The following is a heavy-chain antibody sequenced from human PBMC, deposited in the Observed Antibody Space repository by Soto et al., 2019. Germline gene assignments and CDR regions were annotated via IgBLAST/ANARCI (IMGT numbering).Heavy chain of an antibody. Sequence: QVQLVQSGAEVKKPGSSVKVSCKASGGTFSSYTISWVRQAPGQGLEWMGRIIPILGIADYAQKFQGRVSINADKSTSTAYMELSSLRSEDTAVYYGARQCGGYADFWGQGTLVTVSS. CDR1: GGTFSSYT. V-gene: IGHV1-69*02. D-gene: IGHD2-2*01. CDR3: ARQCGGYADF. J-gene: IGHJ4*02. CDR2: IIPILGIA.